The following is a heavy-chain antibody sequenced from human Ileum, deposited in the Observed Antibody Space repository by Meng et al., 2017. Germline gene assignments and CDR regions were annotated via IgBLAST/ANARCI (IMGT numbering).Heavy chain of an antibody. V-gene: IGHV4-61*08. CDR1: SGYVSSSGYP. CDR2: SGN. D-gene: IGHD7-27*01. CDR3: ARDHWGSLDY. J-gene: IGHJ4*02. Sequence: GRLEESGRVLVRPCTTPAATCPGISGYVSSSGYPRGTGRQPPGKGFERVGNSGNNSHHSLESRVTVTVENHYTQFFINLTSVAAADTSVYYCARDHWGSLDYWGQGILVTVSS.